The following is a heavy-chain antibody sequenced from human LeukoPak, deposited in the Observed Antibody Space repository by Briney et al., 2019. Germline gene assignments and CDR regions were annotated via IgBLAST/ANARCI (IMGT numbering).Heavy chain of an antibody. CDR1: GYTFTGYY. V-gene: IGHV1-2*02. J-gene: IGHJ6*03. CDR2: INPNSGGT. D-gene: IGHD3-10*01. CDR3: ARAVGSGSTHLYYHYYYMDV. Sequence: ASVKVSCKASGYTFTGYYMHWVRQAPGQGLEWMGWINPNSGGTNYAQKFQGRVTMTRDTSISTAYMELSRLRSDDTAVYYCARAVGSGSTHLYYHYYYMDVWGKGTTVTVSS.